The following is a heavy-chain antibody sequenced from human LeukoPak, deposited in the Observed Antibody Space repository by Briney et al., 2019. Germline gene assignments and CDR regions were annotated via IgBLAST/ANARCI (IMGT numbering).Heavy chain of an antibody. CDR1: GDSISYFY. V-gene: IGHV4-4*07. Sequence: SETLSLTCSVSGDSISYFYWSWIRQAAGKGLEWIGRISSSGSTDYNASLKSRVTMSVDTSKNHFSLKLSSVTAADTAVYYCARGPTYQPIDFWGQGTLVTVSS. CDR3: ARGPTYQPIDF. CDR2: ISSSGST. D-gene: IGHD2-2*01. J-gene: IGHJ4*02.